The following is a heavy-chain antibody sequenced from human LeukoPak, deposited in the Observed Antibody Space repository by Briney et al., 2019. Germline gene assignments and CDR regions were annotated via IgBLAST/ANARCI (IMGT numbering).Heavy chain of an antibody. V-gene: IGHV1-46*01. CDR3: ASTIGAAAGDY. J-gene: IGHJ4*02. D-gene: IGHD6-13*01. CDR2: INPSGGST. CDR1: GYTFTSYY. Sequence: GASVKVSCKASGYTFTSYYMHWVRQAPGQGLEWMGIINPSGGSTTYAQKFQGRVTMTRDTSTSTVYMELSSLRSEDTAVYYCASTIGAAAGDYWGQGTLVTVSS.